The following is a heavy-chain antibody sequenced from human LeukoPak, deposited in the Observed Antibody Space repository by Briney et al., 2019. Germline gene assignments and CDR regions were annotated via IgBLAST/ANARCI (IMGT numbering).Heavy chain of an antibody. CDR2: IYHSGST. J-gene: IGHJ4*02. CDR1: GYSIISGYY. Sequence: SETLSLTTSVSGYSIISGYYVGWVRQPPGKGLEWIGNIYHSGSTSYNPSLKSRVTISLDTSNKHFSLKLNSVIAAGPAVYYCMRDLSNWGQGTLVTVSS. CDR3: MRDLSN. V-gene: IGHV4-38-2*02. D-gene: IGHD3-3*02.